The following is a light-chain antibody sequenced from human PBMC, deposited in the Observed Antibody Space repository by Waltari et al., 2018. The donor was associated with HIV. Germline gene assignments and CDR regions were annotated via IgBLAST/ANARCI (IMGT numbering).Light chain of an antibody. J-gene: IGLJ3*02. CDR1: RSNIASNT. V-gene: IGLV1-44*01. CDR2: SNN. Sequence: QSVLTQPPSASGTPGQRVTISCSGSRSNIASNTVNWYQQLPGTAPKLLIYSNNQRPSGVPDRCSGSKSGTSASLAISGLQSEDEADYYCAAWDDSLNGQVFGGGTKVTVL. CDR3: AAWDDSLNGQV.